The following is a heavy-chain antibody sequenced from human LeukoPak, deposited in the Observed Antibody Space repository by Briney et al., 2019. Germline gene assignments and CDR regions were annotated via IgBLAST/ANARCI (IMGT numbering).Heavy chain of an antibody. CDR1: GFTFSSYA. Sequence: GGSLRLSCAASGFTFSSYAMSWVRQAPGKGLEWVSAISGSGGNTYYADSVKGRFIISRDNSKNTLYLQMNSLRAEDTAVYYCVRGTQPGWYFDLWGRGTLVTVSS. D-gene: IGHD3-10*01. J-gene: IGHJ2*01. CDR2: ISGSGGNT. V-gene: IGHV3-23*01. CDR3: VRGTQPGWYFDL.